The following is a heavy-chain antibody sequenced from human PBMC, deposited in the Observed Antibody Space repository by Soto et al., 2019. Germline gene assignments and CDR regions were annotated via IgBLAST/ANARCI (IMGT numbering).Heavy chain of an antibody. CDR2: IWYDGSNK. Sequence: PGGSLRLSCAASGFTFSSYGMHWVRQAPGKGLEWVAVIWYDGSNKYYADSVKGRFTISRDNYKNTLYLQMNSLRAEDTAVYYCARAGRASLWFGNDYWGQGTLVTVSS. CDR1: GFTFSSYG. D-gene: IGHD3-10*01. J-gene: IGHJ4*02. CDR3: ARAGRASLWFGNDY. V-gene: IGHV3-33*01.